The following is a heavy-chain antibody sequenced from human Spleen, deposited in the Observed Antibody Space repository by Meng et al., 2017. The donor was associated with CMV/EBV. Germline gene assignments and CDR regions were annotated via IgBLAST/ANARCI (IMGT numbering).Heavy chain of an antibody. V-gene: IGHV3-53*01. J-gene: IGHJ6*02. CDR3: ARDRDDGKLLGLPYYYGMDV. CDR1: GFTVSSNY. Sequence: GESLKISCAASGFTVSSNYMSWVRQAPGKGLEWVSVIYSGGSTYYADSVRGRFTISRDNTKNSLYLQMNSLRAEDTAVYYCARDRDDGKLLGLPYYYGMDVWGQGTTVTVSS. CDR2: IYSGGST.